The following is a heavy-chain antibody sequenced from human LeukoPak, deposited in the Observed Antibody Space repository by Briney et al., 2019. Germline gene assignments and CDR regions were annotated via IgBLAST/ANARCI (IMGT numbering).Heavy chain of an antibody. D-gene: IGHD6-13*01. J-gene: IGHJ3*02. CDR3: ARDERIAAAGGDDAFDI. V-gene: IGHV4-31*03. CDR2: IYYSGST. CDR1: GGSISSGGYY. Sequence: SSETLSLTCTVSGGSISSGGYYWSWIRQHPGKGLEWIGYIYYSGSTYYNPSLKSRVTISVDTSKNQFSLKLSSVTAADTAVYYCARDERIAAAGGDDAFDIWGQGTMVTVSS.